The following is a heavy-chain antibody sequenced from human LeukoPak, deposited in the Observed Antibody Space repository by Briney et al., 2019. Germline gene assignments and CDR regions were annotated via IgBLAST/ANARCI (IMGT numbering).Heavy chain of an antibody. CDR2: IITKTGNT. D-gene: IGHD1-20*01. J-gene: IGHJ4*02. CDR1: GYTFTNYG. Sequence: ASVKVSCKTSGYTFTNYGISWVRQAPGQGPGWMGWIITKTGNTNYEQKLQGRVPMTTDTSTSTAYRELRSLRSDDTAIFYCAKEAVSNWNDVTYFDYWGQGTLVTVSS. CDR3: AKEAVSNWNDVTYFDY. V-gene: IGHV1-18*01.